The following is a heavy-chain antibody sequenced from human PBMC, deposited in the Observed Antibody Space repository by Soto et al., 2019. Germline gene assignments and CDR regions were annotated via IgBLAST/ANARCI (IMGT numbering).Heavy chain of an antibody. CDR1: GYTFTSYG. D-gene: IGHD5-18*01. CDR2: ISAYNGNT. CDR3: ARDLRAAMAYYYYYGMDV. Sequence: ASVKVSCKASGYTFTSYGISWVRQAPGQGLEWMGWISAYNGNTNYAQKLQGRVTMTTDTPTSTAYMELRSLRSDDTAVYYCARDLRAAMAYYYYYGMDVWGQGTTVTAP. V-gene: IGHV1-18*01. J-gene: IGHJ6*02.